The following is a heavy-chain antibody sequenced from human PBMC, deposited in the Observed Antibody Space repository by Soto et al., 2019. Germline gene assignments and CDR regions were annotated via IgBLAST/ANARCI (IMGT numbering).Heavy chain of an antibody. Sequence: SETLSLTCTVSGGSISSYYWSWIRQPPGKGLEWIGYIYYSGSTNYNPSLKSRITISVDTSKNQFSLKLNSVTAADTAVYYCARGAWKGVVSNYGMDVWGQGTTVTVSS. CDR1: GGSISSYY. V-gene: IGHV4-59*01. D-gene: IGHD2-2*01. J-gene: IGHJ6*02. CDR2: IYYSGST. CDR3: ARGAWKGVVSNYGMDV.